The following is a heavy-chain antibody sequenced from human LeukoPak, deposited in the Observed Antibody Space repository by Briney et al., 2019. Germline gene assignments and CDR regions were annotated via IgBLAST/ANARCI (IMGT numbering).Heavy chain of an antibody. Sequence: PGGSLRLSCPASGFTFSDYSMSWVRQAPGKGLEWVSSISSSSDYIYYADSVKGRFTISRDNARNSLYLQMNSLRAEDTAVYYCARYYQGSGTYYKPVDYWGQGTLVTVSS. V-gene: IGHV3-21*01. D-gene: IGHD3-10*01. CDR2: ISSSSDYI. CDR3: ARYYQGSGTYYKPVDY. J-gene: IGHJ4*02. CDR1: GFTFSDYS.